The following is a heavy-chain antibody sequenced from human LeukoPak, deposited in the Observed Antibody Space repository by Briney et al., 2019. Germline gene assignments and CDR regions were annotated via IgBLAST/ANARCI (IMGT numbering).Heavy chain of an antibody. V-gene: IGHV3-30-3*01. J-gene: IGHJ6*02. D-gene: IGHD2-15*01. CDR2: MSYDGSNK. CDR1: GFTFSSYA. Sequence: GGSLRLSCAASGFTFSSYAMHWVRQAPGKGLEWVAVMSYDGSNKYYADSVKGRFTISRDNSKNTLYLQMNSLRAEDTAVYYCARDRYCSGGSCYSYYYYYYGMDVWGQGTTVTVSS. CDR3: ARDRYCSGGSCYSYYYYYYGMDV.